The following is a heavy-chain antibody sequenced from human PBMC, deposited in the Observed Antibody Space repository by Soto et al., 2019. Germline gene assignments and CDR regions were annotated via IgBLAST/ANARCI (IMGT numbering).Heavy chain of an antibody. V-gene: IGHV1-18*01. Sequence: QVQLVQSGAEVKKPGASVKVSCKASGYTFTSYGISWVRQAPGQGLEWMGWISGYNGQASYAEKFQGRVTMSTDTSKSTAYMELRSLRSDDTAVYYCAREEQLVAESPGDVFDIWGQGTKVTVSS. CDR1: GYTFTSYG. J-gene: IGHJ3*02. D-gene: IGHD6-13*01. CDR3: AREEQLVAESPGDVFDI. CDR2: ISGYNGQA.